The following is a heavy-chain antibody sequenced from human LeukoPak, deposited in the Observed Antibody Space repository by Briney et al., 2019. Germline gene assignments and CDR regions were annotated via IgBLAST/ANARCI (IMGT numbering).Heavy chain of an antibody. V-gene: IGHV3-7*01. Sequence: GGSLRLSCAASGFTFSNYWMSWVRQAPGKGLEWVADIKQDGSEKYYVDSVKGRFTISRDNAKNTLYLLMNSLRAEDTAVYYCARGDYYDRRFDYWGQGTLVTVSS. D-gene: IGHD3-22*01. CDR1: GFTFSNYW. J-gene: IGHJ4*02. CDR2: IKQDGSEK. CDR3: ARGDYYDRRFDY.